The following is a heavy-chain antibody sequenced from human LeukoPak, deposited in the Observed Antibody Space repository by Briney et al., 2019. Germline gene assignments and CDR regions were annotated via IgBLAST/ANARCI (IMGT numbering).Heavy chain of an antibody. D-gene: IGHD6-19*01. CDR1: GFTFIDYD. V-gene: IGHV3-13*01. CDR2: IGIRGDT. J-gene: IGHJ4*02. CDR3: ARGGIQVSGIDEFDY. Sequence: PGGSLRLSCAASGFTFIDYDMHWVRQVIGKGLEWVSAIGIRGDTHHSGSGKGRFTISRENAESSLYLQMNSLRAEDTAVYYCARGGIQVSGIDEFDYWGQGTLVTVSS.